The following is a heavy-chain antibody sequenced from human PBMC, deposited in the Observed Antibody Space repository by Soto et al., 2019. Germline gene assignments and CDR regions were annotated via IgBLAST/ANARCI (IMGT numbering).Heavy chain of an antibody. Sequence: QVQLVQSGAEVKKPGASVKVSCKASGYTFTGYYMHWVRQAPGQGHEWMGWINPNGGGTNYAEKCQGWVTMTRDTSIRTAYKELSRLKFEDTAVYYSARDVRQNSLYGMDVWGQGTTVTVSS. CDR1: GYTFTGYY. J-gene: IGHJ6*02. CDR3: ARDVRQNSLYGMDV. CDR2: INPNGGGT. V-gene: IGHV1-2*04.